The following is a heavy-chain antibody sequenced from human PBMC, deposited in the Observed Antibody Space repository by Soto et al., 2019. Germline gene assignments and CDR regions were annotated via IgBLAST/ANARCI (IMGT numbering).Heavy chain of an antibody. CDR3: ARDVSPGRSGLYFDAFDI. CDR1: EFAFSSYW. D-gene: IGHD2-8*01. J-gene: IGHJ3*02. CDR2: IRKDGSQR. Sequence: EVQLVESGGGLVQPGGSLTLSCAASEFAFSSYWMTWVRQARGKGLEWVANIRKDGSQRSYLDSVRGRFTISRDNSKNSLYLHMNRLRAEDTALYFCARDVSPGRSGLYFDAFDIWGQGTMVTVSS. V-gene: IGHV3-7*05.